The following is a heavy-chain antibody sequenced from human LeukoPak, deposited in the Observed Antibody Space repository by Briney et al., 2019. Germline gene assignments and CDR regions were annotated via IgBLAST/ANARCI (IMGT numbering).Heavy chain of an antibody. CDR2: ISYDGSNK. D-gene: IGHD3-10*01. V-gene: IGHV3-30*04. J-gene: IGHJ4*02. Sequence: GRCLRPSCAASGFTFSSYAMHWVRQAPGKGLERVAVISYDGSNKYYADSVKGRFTISRDNSKNTLYLQMNSLRAEDTAVYYCARDRGGLEVRGVIKNYFDYWGQGTLVTVSS. CDR1: GFTFSSYA. CDR3: ARDRGGLEVRGVIKNYFDY.